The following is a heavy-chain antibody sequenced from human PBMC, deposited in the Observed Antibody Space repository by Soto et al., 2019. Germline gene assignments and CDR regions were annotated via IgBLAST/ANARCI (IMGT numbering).Heavy chain of an antibody. CDR2: IVVGTGST. D-gene: IGHD1-1*01. J-gene: IGHJ5*02. CDR3: AADRRPTDHRNWVDP. V-gene: IGHV1-58*02. Sequence: SVKVSCKASGFTLENSAIQWVRQARGHRLEWIGWIVVGTGSTNYAQKFQERVSITRDMSTNTAFMELSSLISDDTAVYFCAADRRPTDHRNWVDPWGQGTLVTVSS. CDR1: GFTLENSA.